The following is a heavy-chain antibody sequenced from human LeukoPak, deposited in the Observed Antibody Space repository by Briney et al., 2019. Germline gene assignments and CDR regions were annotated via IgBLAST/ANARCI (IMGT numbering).Heavy chain of an antibody. D-gene: IGHD3-22*01. CDR3: ARDVSYGYYYAYYFDY. Sequence: GGSLRLSCAASGFTFSSYWMSWVRQAPGKGLEWVANIKQDGSEKYYVDSVKGRFTISRDNAKNSLYLQMNSLRAEDTAMYYCARDVSYGYYYAYYFDYWGQGTLVTVSS. V-gene: IGHV3-7*01. J-gene: IGHJ4*02. CDR2: IKQDGSEK. CDR1: GFTFSSYW.